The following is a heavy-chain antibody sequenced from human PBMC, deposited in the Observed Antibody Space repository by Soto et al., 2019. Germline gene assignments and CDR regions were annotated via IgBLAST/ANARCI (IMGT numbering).Heavy chain of an antibody. V-gene: IGHV4-34*01. D-gene: IGHD4-17*01. Sequence: PXATLSLTGAVYGGSFSGYYWSGIRQPPGKGLEWIGEINHSGSTNYNPSLKSRVTISVDTSKNQFSLKLSSVTAADTAVYYRGSFYGDYYFDYWGQGTLVTVSS. CDR3: GSFYGDYYFDY. J-gene: IGHJ4*02. CDR1: GGSFSGYY. CDR2: INHSGST.